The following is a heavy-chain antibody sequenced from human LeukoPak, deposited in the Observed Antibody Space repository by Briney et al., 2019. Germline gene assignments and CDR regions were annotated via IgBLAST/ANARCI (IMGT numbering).Heavy chain of an antibody. CDR3: ARGNYWDTGYYLDY. CDR1: GFTFSSYS. J-gene: IGHJ4*02. D-gene: IGHD1/OR15-1a*01. Sequence: GGSLRLSCAASGFTFSSYSMNWVRQAPGKGLEWVSYISSSSSTIYYADSVKGRFTISRDNAKNSLYLQMNSLRAEDTAVYYCARGNYWDTGYYLDYWGQGTLVTVSS. V-gene: IGHV3-48*01. CDR2: ISSSSSTI.